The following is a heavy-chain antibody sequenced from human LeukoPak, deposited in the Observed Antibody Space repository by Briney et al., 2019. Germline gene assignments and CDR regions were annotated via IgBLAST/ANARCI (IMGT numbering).Heavy chain of an antibody. CDR1: GITLSNYG. CDR2: ISDSGGST. Sequence: GGSLRLSCAVSGITLSNYGTSWVRQAPGRGLEWVAGISDSGGSTNYADSVKGRFTISRDNPKNTLYLQMNSLRAEDTAVYFCAKRGVVIRVILVGFHKEAYYFDSWGQGALVTVSS. D-gene: IGHD3-22*01. CDR3: AKRGVVIRVILVGFHKEAYYFDS. J-gene: IGHJ4*02. V-gene: IGHV3-23*01.